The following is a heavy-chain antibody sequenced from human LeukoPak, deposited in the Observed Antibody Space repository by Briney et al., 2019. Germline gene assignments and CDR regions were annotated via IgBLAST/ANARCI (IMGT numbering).Heavy chain of an antibody. J-gene: IGHJ5*02. CDR1: GFTFSSYA. D-gene: IGHD6-13*01. CDR2: INHSGST. CDR3: ARGKQQLHWFDP. V-gene: IGHV4-34*01. Sequence: PGGSLRLSCAASGFTFSSYAMSWIRQPPGKGLEWIGEINHSGSTNYNPSLKSRVTISVDTSKNQFSLKLSSVTAADTAVYYCARGKQQLHWFDPWGQGTLVTVSS.